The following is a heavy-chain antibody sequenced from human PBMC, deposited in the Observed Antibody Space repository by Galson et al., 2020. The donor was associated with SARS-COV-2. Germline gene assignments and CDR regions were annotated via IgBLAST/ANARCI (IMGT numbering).Heavy chain of an antibody. CDR2: IIPIFGTA. J-gene: IGHJ6*02. Sequence: KISCKASGGTFSSYAISWVRQAPGQGLEWMGGIIPIFGTANYAQKFQGRVTITADESTSTAYMELSSLRSEDTAVYYCARILTGYYSYYYYGMDVWGQGTTVTVSS. CDR3: ARILTGYYSYYYYGMDV. D-gene: IGHD3-9*01. CDR1: GGTFSSYA. V-gene: IGHV1-69*01.